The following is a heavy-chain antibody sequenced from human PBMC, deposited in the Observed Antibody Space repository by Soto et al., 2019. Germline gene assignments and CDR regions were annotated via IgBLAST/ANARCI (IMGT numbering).Heavy chain of an antibody. CDR1: RDTFTSYY. CDR2: INPHGGST. V-gene: IGHV1-46*01. J-gene: IGHJ5*02. CDR3: ARSSGGNFGIIIEGTNWFDH. D-gene: IGHD1-26*01. Sequence: XSVKVSCKAPRDTFTSYYINWVRQAPGQGLEWMGVINPHGGSTAYAQKFKGRVTLTRDTSASTFYMEVSSLTSEDTAMYYCARSSGGNFGIIIEGTNWFDHWGQGTLVTVSS.